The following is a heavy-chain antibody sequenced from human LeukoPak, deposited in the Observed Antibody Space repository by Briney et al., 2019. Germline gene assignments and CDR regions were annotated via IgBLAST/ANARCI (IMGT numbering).Heavy chain of an antibody. D-gene: IGHD1-26*01. CDR2: INPNSGGT. V-gene: IGHV1-2*02. J-gene: IGHJ4*02. CDR1: GYTFTSYG. Sequence: ASVKVSCKASGYTFTSYGISWVRQAPGQGLEWMGWINPNSGGTNYAQKFQGRVTMTRDTSISTAYMELSSLRSEDTAVYYCARDPIGSGSYYEGGYWGQGTLVTVSS. CDR3: ARDPIGSGSYYEGGY.